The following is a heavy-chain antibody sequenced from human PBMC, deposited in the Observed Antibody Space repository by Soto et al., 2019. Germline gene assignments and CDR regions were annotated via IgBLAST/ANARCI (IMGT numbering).Heavy chain of an antibody. V-gene: IGHV4-31*03. CDR2: ISHTGSA. D-gene: IGHD1-7*01. CDR1: GASVTSDSYY. J-gene: IGHJ4*02. Sequence: PSETLSLTCSVSGASVTSDSYYWSWIRQHPGKGLEWIGYISHTGSAFYNPSLKSRVSISIDASTAKFSLRLSSLTAADTAASYCARWELRDFDSWGPGTLVTVSS. CDR3: ARWELRDFDS.